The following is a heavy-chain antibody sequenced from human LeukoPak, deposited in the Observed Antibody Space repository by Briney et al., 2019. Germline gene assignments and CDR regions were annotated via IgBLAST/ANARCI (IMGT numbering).Heavy chain of an antibody. J-gene: IGHJ4*02. CDR3: ARLPEDY. CDR2: IYTRGRT. CDR1: GGSISSYY. Sequence: SXTLSLTCTVSGGSISSYYWSWVRQPAGKGLEWIGRIYTRGRTNYNPSLKTRVTMSVDTSKNQFSLKLSSVTAADTAVYYCARLPEDYWGQGTLVTVSS. D-gene: IGHD2-21*02. V-gene: IGHV4-4*07.